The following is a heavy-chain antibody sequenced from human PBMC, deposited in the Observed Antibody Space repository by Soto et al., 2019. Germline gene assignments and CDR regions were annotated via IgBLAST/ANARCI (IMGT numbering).Heavy chain of an antibody. D-gene: IGHD4-17*01. CDR1: GGSINSYY. J-gene: IGHJ4*02. V-gene: IGHV4-59*08. Sequence: SETLSLTCTVSGGSINSYYWSWIRQPPGKGLEWIGYIYYSGSTSYNPSLKSRVSISVDTSKNQFSLKLSSVTAADTAVYYCARRYGDYFDYWGQGTLVTVSS. CDR2: IYYSGST. CDR3: ARRYGDYFDY.